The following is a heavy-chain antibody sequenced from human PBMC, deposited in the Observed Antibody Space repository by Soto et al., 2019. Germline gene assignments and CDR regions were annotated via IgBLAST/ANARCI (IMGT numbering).Heavy chain of an antibody. Sequence: QVPLVESGGGVVRPGRSLRLSCAASGFTFSSYAMHWVRQAPGKGLEWVAVISYDGSNKYYADAVKGRFTFSSDNSTNTLYQQMNGRRAEDTVVYYCARDARYYDILYGWDYYYGMDVWGEGTTVTVSS. J-gene: IGHJ6*04. D-gene: IGHD3-9*01. V-gene: IGHV3-30-3*01. CDR2: ISYDGSNK. CDR3: ARDARYYDILYGWDYYYGMDV. CDR1: GFTFSSYA.